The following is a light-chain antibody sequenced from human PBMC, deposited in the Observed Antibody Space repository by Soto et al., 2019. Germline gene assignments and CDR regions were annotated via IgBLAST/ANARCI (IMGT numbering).Light chain of an antibody. CDR1: QGIIDY. CDR3: QQYGSSSYT. V-gene: IGKV1-27*01. J-gene: IGKJ2*01. Sequence: DIQMTQSPSSLSASVGDRVTITCRASQGIIDYLAWYQQKPGKAPKLLIYAASTLQSGVPSRFSGSGSGTDFTLTISRLEPEDFAVYYCQQYGSSSYTFGQGTQLEIK. CDR2: AAS.